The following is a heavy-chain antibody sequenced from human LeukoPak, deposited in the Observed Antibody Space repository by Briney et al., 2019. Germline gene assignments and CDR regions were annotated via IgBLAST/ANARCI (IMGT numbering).Heavy chain of an antibody. D-gene: IGHD3-3*01. CDR2: ITPFNGNT. V-gene: IGHV1-45*02. CDR1: GYTFTYRY. CDR3: ASSITIFGVVIGAADAFDI. Sequence: SVKVSCKASGYTFTYRYLHWVRQAPGQALEWMGWITPFNGNTNYAQKFQDRVTITRDRSMSTAYMELSSLRSEDTAMYYCASSITIFGVVIGAADAFDIWGQGTMVTVSS. J-gene: IGHJ3*02.